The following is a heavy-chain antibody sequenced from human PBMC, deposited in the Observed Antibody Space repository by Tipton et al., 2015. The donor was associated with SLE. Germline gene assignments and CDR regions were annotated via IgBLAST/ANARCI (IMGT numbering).Heavy chain of an antibody. Sequence: TLSLTCTVSGDSINGGGYYWSWIRHHPGKGLEWIGYFYSSGNTYYNPSLMSRLTISVETSKNQFSLNVNSVTAADTAVYYCARQHSGGATDTWGQGTLVTVSS. CDR3: ARQHSGGATDT. D-gene: IGHD1-26*01. J-gene: IGHJ5*02. V-gene: IGHV4-31*03. CDR2: FYSSGNT. CDR1: GDSINGGGYY.